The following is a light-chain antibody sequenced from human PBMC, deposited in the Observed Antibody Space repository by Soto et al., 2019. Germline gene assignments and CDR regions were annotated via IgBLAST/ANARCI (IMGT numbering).Light chain of an antibody. CDR2: GGS. J-gene: IGKJ2*01. V-gene: IGKV3-20*01. CDR1: QTVRSGY. CDR3: QQYDNSPMYT. Sequence: VLTQSPGTLSLSPGDRASLSCRASQTVRSGYLAWYQQKPGQAPRLLIYGGSNRATGIPDRFSGSGSATDFTLTISRLEPEDSAVYYCQQYDNSPMYTFGHGTKLEIK.